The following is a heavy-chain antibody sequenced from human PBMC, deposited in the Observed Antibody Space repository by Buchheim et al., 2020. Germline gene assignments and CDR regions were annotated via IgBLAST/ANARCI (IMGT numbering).Heavy chain of an antibody. J-gene: IGHJ5*02. CDR3: ARDGSRYSSSWNNWFDP. V-gene: IGHV4-34*01. Sequence: QVQLQQWGAGLLKPSETLSLTCAVYGGSFSGYYWSWIRQPPGKGLEWIGEINHSGSTNYNPSLKSRVTLSVDTSKNQFSLKLSSVTAADTAVYYCARDGSRYSSSWNNWFDPWGQGTL. D-gene: IGHD6-13*01. CDR2: INHSGST. CDR1: GGSFSGYY.